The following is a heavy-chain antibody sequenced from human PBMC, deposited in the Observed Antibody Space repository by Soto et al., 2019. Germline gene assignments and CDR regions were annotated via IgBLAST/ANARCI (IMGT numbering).Heavy chain of an antibody. J-gene: IGHJ5*02. D-gene: IGHD1-26*01. CDR1: GGSISSGGYS. Sequence: QLQLQESGSGLVKPSQTLSLTCAVSGGSISSGGYSWSWIRQPPGKGLEWIGYVYHSGSTYYNPSLKSRVTISVDRSKNQISLKLSAVTAADTAVYCCARGNSGSYFPWFDPWGQGTLVTVFS. CDR3: ARGNSGSYFPWFDP. CDR2: VYHSGST. V-gene: IGHV4-30-2*01.